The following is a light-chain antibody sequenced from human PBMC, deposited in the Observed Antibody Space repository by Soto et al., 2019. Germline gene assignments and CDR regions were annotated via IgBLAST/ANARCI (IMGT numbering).Light chain of an antibody. Sequence: DIQMTQSPSTLSASVGDRVTITCRASQSISSWLAWYQQKPGKAPKLLIYKAFSLESGVPSRFRGSGSGTEFTLTISSLQPDDFATYYCQQYNSLWTFGQGTKVEIK. CDR3: QQYNSLWT. J-gene: IGKJ1*01. CDR1: QSISSW. V-gene: IGKV1-5*03. CDR2: KAF.